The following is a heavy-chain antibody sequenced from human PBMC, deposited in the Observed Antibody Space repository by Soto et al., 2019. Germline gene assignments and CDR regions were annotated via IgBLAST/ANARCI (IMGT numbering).Heavy chain of an antibody. CDR1: GGTFSRYS. CDR2: IIPIFGIA. CDR3: AEDPDSHYNDSHASSYP. D-gene: IGHD3-22*01. V-gene: IGHV1-69*13. Sequence: ASVKVSCKASGGTFSRYSITWVRQAPGHGLEWIGRIIPIFGIASYAQKFQGRVTITADESTSTAYLELSSLRSDDTAVYYCAEDPDSHYNDSHASSYPWGQGTLGTVSS. J-gene: IGHJ5*02.